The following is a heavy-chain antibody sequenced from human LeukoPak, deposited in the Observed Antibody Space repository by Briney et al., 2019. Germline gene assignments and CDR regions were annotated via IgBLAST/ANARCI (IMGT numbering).Heavy chain of an antibody. V-gene: IGHV1-46*01. CDR2: INPSGTST. J-gene: IGHJ4*02. CDR1: GYTFTSYY. Sequence: GASVKVSCKASGYTFTSYYIHWVRQAPGQGLEWMGVINPSGTSTNYAQKFQGRVTMTRDTSTTTVYMELSSLRSEDTAVYYCAKTLFGSHPGIAAAGTAGFDYWGQGTLVTVSS. CDR3: AKTLFGSHPGIAAAGTAGFDY. D-gene: IGHD6-13*01.